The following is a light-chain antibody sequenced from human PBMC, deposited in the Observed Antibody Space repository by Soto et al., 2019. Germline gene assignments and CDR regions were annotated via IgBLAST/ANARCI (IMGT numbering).Light chain of an antibody. CDR2: GAS. Sequence: DIKMTQSPSSLSASLGDRVTITSRASENINSYLNWYQQKPGKAPKVLIYGASSLQSGVPSRFSGSGSGTDFALTISSLQPGDFATYDGQQCRGAYTVGQGAKLEIK. CDR3: QQCRGAYT. CDR1: ENINSY. J-gene: IGKJ2*01. V-gene: IGKV1-39*01.